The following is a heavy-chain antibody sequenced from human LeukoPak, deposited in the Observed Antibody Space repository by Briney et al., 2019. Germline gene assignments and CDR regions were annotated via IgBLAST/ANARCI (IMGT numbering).Heavy chain of an antibody. J-gene: IGHJ5*01. Sequence: PGGSLRLSCAASGFTFSSYTMNWVRQAPGKGLEWVSCISSSSSYIYYADSVKGRFTISRDNTKNSLILQMDSLIAEDTAVYYCARGKTAFDILTGHDSWGQGTLVTVSS. CDR2: ISSSSSYI. D-gene: IGHD3-9*01. CDR3: ARGKTAFDILTGHDS. V-gene: IGHV3-21*01. CDR1: GFTFSSYT.